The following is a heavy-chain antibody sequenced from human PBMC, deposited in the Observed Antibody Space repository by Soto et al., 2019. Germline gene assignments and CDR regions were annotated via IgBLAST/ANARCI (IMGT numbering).Heavy chain of an antibody. CDR1: GFRFRDRG. Sequence: QVQLVESGGGAVQPGRSLRLSCATSGFRFRDRGMHWIRQARDKRLEWVASISHDGEYTYYADPVKGRFTVSRDNSKNTMSLQMDSLKTADTALYHCVRGTATTGTATNVDQWGWGAQVTVSP. D-gene: IGHD1-7*01. J-gene: IGHJ4*02. V-gene: IGHV3-30*03. CDR3: VRGTATTGTATNVDQ. CDR2: ISHDGEYT.